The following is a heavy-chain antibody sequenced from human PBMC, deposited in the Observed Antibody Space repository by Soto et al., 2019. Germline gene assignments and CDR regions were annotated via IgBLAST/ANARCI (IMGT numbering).Heavy chain of an antibody. V-gene: IGHV3-23*01. CDR3: AKDQYSYGYY. CDR2: ISGSSGST. D-gene: IGHD5-18*01. Sequence: GGSLRLSCAASGFTFSSYGMHWVRQAPGKGLEWVAVISGSSGSTYYADSVKGRFTISRDNSKNTLYLQMNSLRAEDTAVYYCAKDQYSYGYYWGQGTLVTVSS. J-gene: IGHJ4*02. CDR1: GFTFSSYG.